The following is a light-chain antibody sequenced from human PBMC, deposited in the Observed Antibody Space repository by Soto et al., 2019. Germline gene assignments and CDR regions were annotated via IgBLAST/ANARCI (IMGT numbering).Light chain of an antibody. CDR3: GSYASASLI. CDR2: EVR. J-gene: IGLJ2*01. Sequence: SITISCTGXXXYIGAYDYVSCYQQYPGKVPTLIIYEVRFRPSGVSNRFSGSKSGNTASLTISGLQTEDEADYYCGSYASASLIFGGGTKLTVL. V-gene: IGLV2-14*01. CDR1: XXYIGAYDY.